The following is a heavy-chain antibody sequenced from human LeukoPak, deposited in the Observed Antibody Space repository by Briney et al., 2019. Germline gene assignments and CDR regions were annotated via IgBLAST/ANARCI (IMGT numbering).Heavy chain of an antibody. D-gene: IGHD7-27*01. Sequence: ASVKVSCKASGYTFTGYYMHWVRQAPGQGLEWMGWINPNSGGTNYAQKFQGWVTMTRDTSISTAYMELSRLRVDDTAVYYCARGGKSELGACDYWGQGTLVTVSS. CDR3: ARGGKSELGACDY. CDR1: GYTFTGYY. J-gene: IGHJ4*02. CDR2: INPNSGGT. V-gene: IGHV1-2*04.